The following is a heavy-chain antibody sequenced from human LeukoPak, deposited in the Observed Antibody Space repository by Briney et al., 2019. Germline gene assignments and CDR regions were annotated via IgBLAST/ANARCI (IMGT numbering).Heavy chain of an antibody. CDR1: GYTFTSYD. CDR2: MNPNSGNT. CDR3: ARAIRYQLLSDY. J-gene: IGHJ4*02. D-gene: IGHD2-2*01. V-gene: IGHV1-8*01. Sequence: ASVKVSCKASGYTFTSYDFNWVRQATGQGLEWMGWMNPNSGNTGYAQKFQGRVTMTRNTSISTAYMELSGLTSEDTAVYYCARAIRYQLLSDYWGQGTLVTVSS.